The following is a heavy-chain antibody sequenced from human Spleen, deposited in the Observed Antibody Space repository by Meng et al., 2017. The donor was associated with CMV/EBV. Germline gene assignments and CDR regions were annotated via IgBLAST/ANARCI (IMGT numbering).Heavy chain of an antibody. J-gene: IGHJ2*01. D-gene: IGHD6-19*01. CDR1: GWSFSGYY. CDR2: INHSGST. Sequence: VQLQPWGAGLLSTSGTLSLTCAVYGWSFSGYYWSWIRQPPGKGLEWIGEINHSGSTNYNPSLKSRVTISVDTSKNQFSLKLSSVTAADTAVYYCASGDMAGGFDLWGRGTLVTVSS. V-gene: IGHV4-34*01. CDR3: ASGDMAGGFDL.